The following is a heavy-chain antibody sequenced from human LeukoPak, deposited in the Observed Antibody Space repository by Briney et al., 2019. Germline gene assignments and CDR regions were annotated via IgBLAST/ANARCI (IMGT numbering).Heavy chain of an antibody. D-gene: IGHD3-10*01. J-gene: IGHJ5*02. V-gene: IGHV4-39*07. CDR3: AREGLNMVRGVIPKEAWGWFDP. Sequence: SETLSLTCTVSGGSVSSSTYYWGWIRQPPGKGLEWIGRIYSSGSTNYNPSLKSRVTISVDTSKNQFSLKLSSVTAADTAVYYCAREGLNMVRGVIPKEAWGWFDPWGQGTLVTVSS. CDR2: IYSSGST. CDR1: GGSVSSSTYY.